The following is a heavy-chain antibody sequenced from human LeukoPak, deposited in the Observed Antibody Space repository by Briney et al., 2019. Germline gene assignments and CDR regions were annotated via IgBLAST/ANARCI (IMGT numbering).Heavy chain of an antibody. D-gene: IGHD2-2*03. J-gene: IGHJ5*02. CDR2: IKSKTDGGTT. Sequence: PGGSLRLSCAASGFTFRSYAMNWVRQAPGKGLEWVGRIKSKTDGGTTDYAAPVKGRFTISRDDSKNTLYLQMNSLKTEDTAVYYCTTDPGMDIVVVPAAMGPWGQGTLVTVSS. V-gene: IGHV3-15*01. CDR1: GFTFRSYA. CDR3: TTDPGMDIVVVPAAMGP.